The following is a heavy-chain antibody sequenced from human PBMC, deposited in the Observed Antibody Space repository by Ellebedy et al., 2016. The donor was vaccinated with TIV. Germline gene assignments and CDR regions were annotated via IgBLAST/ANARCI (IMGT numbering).Heavy chain of an antibody. V-gene: IGHV4-39*01. J-gene: IGHJ3*02. Sequence: MPSETLSLTCTVSGGSISSRGYQWDWIRQPPGKGLEWIGSISYSGNTYFNSSLKSRVTISFDTSSNQFSLKLSSVTAADTAVYYCASPSTSGYGPMDIWGQGTMVTVSS. CDR3: ASPSTSGYGPMDI. D-gene: IGHD2-15*01. CDR1: GGSISSRGYQ. CDR2: ISYSGNT.